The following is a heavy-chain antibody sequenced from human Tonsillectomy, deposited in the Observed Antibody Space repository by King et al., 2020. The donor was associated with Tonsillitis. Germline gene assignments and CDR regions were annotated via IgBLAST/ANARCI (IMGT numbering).Heavy chain of an antibody. D-gene: IGHD6-13*01. CDR2: IRSRAYGETT. V-gene: IGHV3-49*03. Sequence: VQLVESGGGLVQPGRSLRLSCTASGFSFGDYAMSWFRQAPGKGLEWVGFIRSRAYGETTEHAASVKDRFTISRDDSKSTAYLQMNSLTTEDTAVYYCTRGRGGAAGWADYWGQGTLVTVSS. J-gene: IGHJ4*02. CDR1: GFSFGDYA. CDR3: TRGRGGAAGWADY.